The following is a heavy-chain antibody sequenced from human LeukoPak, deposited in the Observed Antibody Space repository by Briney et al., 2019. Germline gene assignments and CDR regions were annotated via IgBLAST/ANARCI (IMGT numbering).Heavy chain of an antibody. CDR1: GYTFTGYY. V-gene: IGHV1-2*02. J-gene: IGHJ6*02. Sequence: ASVKVSCKASGYTFTGYYMHRVRQAPGQGLEWMGWINPDSGGTNYAQKFQDRVTMTRDTSMDSAYMELSRLRSDDTAVYYCARDRNVGDIAPKGRGMDVWGRGTTVTVSS. D-gene: IGHD5-12*01. CDR2: INPDSGGT. CDR3: ARDRNVGDIAPKGRGMDV.